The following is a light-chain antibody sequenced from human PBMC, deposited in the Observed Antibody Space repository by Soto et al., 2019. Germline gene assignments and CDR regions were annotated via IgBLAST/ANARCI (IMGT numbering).Light chain of an antibody. CDR1: QGISSN. CDR2: GAS. CDR3: QKLDAYPPWT. J-gene: IGKJ1*01. V-gene: IGKV1-9*01. Sequence: PLTQSPSSLSASVGDRVTLTCRASQGISSNLAWYQQKPGRAPKLLIFGASTLQSGVPSRFSGSGSGTDFTLTISSLQPEDFATYFCQKLDAYPPWTFGQGTKVEIK.